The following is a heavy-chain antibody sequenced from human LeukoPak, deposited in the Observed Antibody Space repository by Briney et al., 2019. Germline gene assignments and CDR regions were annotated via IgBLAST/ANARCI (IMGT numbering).Heavy chain of an antibody. CDR1: GFNFSDSA. D-gene: IGHD2-21*01. V-gene: IGHV3-7*04. CDR2: INRDGSKK. J-gene: IGHJ4*02. CDR3: VRSDWYFES. Sequence: PGGSLRLSCATSGFNFSDSAMTWVRQAPGKGLQWVANINRDGSKKHFLDSIKGRFTISRDNRKNSLYLQMNSLRPQDTAVYFCVRSDWYFESWGKEPLVTVSS.